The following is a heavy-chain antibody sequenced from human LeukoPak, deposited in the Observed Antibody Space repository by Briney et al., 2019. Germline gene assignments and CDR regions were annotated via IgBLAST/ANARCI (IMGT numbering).Heavy chain of an antibody. Sequence: QPGGSLRLSCAASGFTFSSYGMHWVRQAPGKGLEWVAVIWYDGSNKYYADSVKGRFTISRDNSKNTLYLQMDSLRAEDTAVYYCARGTYYYDSSGYPYFDYWGQGTLVTVSS. D-gene: IGHD3-22*01. CDR3: ARGTYYYDSSGYPYFDY. V-gene: IGHV3-33*01. CDR1: GFTFSSYG. CDR2: IWYDGSNK. J-gene: IGHJ4*02.